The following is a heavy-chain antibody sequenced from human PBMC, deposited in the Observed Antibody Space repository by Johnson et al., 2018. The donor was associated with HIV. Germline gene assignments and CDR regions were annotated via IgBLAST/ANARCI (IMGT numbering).Heavy chain of an antibody. CDR2: ISGSGGRT. Sequence: EMQLVESGGGLVQPGRSLRLSCAASGFTFDDYAMHWVRQAPGKGLEWVSGISGSGGRTNYADSVKGRFPISRDTSENTLYLQMSSLRAEDTALYYCAKDRWELFWGGGEASHDAFDIWGQGTMVTVSS. D-gene: IGHD1-26*01. J-gene: IGHJ3*02. CDR3: AKDRWELFWGGGEASHDAFDI. CDR1: GFTFDDYA. V-gene: IGHV3-23*04.